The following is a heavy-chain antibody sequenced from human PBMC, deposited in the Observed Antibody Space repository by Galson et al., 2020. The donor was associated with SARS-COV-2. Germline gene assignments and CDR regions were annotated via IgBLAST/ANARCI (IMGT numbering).Heavy chain of an antibody. CDR3: AREFGYCSSTSCYDV. D-gene: IGHD2-2*01. Sequence: SVKVSCKASGGTFSSYAISWVRQAPGQGLEWMGGIITILGIANYEQKFQGRVTITADKSTSTAYMELSSLRSEDTAVYYCAREFGYCSSTSCYDVWGKGTTVTVSS. J-gene: IGHJ6*04. CDR2: IITILGIA. V-gene: IGHV1-69*10. CDR1: GGTFSSYA.